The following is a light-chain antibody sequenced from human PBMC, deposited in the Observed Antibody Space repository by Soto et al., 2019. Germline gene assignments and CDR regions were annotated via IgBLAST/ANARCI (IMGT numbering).Light chain of an antibody. J-gene: IGLJ2*01. CDR3: AAWDDSLHGPV. CDR2: GLN. V-gene: IGLV1-44*01. CDR1: SSNIGSNT. Sequence: QSVLTQPPSASGTPGQRVTISCSGASSNIGSNTVNWYQQLPGTAPKLLIYGLNQRPSGVPDRFSGSKSDTSASLAISGLQSDDEADDYCAAWDDSLHGPVFGGGTKLTVL.